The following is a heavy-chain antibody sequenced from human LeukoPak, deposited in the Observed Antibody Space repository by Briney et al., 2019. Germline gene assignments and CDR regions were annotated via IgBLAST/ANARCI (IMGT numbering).Heavy chain of an antibody. CDR3: ATYSSGWDVYYFDY. D-gene: IGHD6-19*01. J-gene: IGHJ4*02. CDR2: ISSTSTYI. CDR1: GFTFSSYS. V-gene: IGHV3-21*01. Sequence: GGSLRLSCAAPGFTFSSYSMIWVRQALGKGLEWVSSISSTSTYIYYADSVKGRFTISRDNAKNSLYLQMNSLRAEDTAVYYCATYSSGWDVYYFDYWGQGTLVTVSS.